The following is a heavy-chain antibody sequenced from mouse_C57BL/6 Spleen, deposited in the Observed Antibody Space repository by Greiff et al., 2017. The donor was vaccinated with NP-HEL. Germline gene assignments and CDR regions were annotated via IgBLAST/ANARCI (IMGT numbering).Heavy chain of an antibody. J-gene: IGHJ2*01. CDR2: ISSGSSTI. CDR3: ARPDYGSSLDY. V-gene: IGHV5-17*01. Sequence: VQLVESGGGLVKPGGSLKLSCAASGFTFSDYGMHWVRQAPEQGLEWVAYISSGSSTIYYADTVKGRFTISRDNAKNTLFLQMTSLRSEDTAMYYCARPDYGSSLDYWGQGTTLTVSS. D-gene: IGHD1-1*01. CDR1: GFTFSDYG.